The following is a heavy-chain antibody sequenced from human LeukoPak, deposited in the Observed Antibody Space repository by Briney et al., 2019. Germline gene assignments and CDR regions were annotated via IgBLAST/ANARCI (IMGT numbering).Heavy chain of an antibody. CDR3: ARDSSSWYGNWFDP. J-gene: IGHJ5*02. CDR1: GGSFSGYY. CDR2: INHSGST. Sequence: KTSETLSLTCAVNGGSFSGYYWSYIRQPPGKGLEWIGEINHSGSTYYNPSLKSRVTISVDTSKNQFSLKLSSVTAADTAVYYCARDSSSWYGNWFDPWGQGTLVTVSS. V-gene: IGHV4-34*01. D-gene: IGHD6-13*01.